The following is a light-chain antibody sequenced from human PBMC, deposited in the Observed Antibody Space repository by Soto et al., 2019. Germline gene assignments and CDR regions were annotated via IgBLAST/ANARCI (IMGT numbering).Light chain of an antibody. CDR2: EVS. J-gene: IGLJ1*01. Sequence: QSVLTQPASVSGSPGQSITISCTGASSDVGSYNLVSWYHQHPGKAPKLMIYEVSKRPSGVSNRFSGSKSGNTASLTISGLQAEDEADYYCCSYAGSSSFYVFGTGTKVTV. CDR1: SSDVGSYNL. CDR3: CSYAGSSSFYV. V-gene: IGLV2-23*02.